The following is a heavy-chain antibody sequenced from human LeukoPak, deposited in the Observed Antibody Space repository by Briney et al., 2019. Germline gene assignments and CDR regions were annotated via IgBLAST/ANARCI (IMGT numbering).Heavy chain of an antibody. Sequence: SVKASCKASGGTFSSYAISWVRQAPGQGLEWMGGIIPIFGTANYAQKFQGRVTITADKSTSTAYMELSSLRSEDTAVYYCARTYYYDSSGYTPEAFDYWGQGTLVTVSS. J-gene: IGHJ4*02. CDR2: IIPIFGTA. V-gene: IGHV1-69*06. D-gene: IGHD3-22*01. CDR1: GGTFSSYA. CDR3: ARTYYYDSSGYTPEAFDY.